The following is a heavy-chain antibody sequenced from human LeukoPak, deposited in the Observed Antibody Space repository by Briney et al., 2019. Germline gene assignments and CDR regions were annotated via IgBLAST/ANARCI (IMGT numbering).Heavy chain of an antibody. CDR3: ARDVVMDYYDSSGYYEDRWFDP. D-gene: IGHD3-22*01. V-gene: IGHV4-59*01. CDR1: GGSISSYY. CDR2: IYYSGST. Sequence: KTSETLSLTCTVSGGSISSYYWSWIRQPPGKGLEWIGYIYYSGSTNYNPSLKSRVTISVDTSKNQFSLKLSSVTAADTAVYYCARDVVMDYYDSSGYYEDRWFDPWGQGTLVTVSS. J-gene: IGHJ5*02.